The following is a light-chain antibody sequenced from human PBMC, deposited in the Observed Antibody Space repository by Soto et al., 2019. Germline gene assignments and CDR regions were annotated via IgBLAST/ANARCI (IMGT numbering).Light chain of an antibody. Sequence: DIQLTQSPSTLSASVGDRVTITCRASQSVTDWLAWYQQKPGKAPKLLIYDASSSQSGVPSRFSGSGSGTEFSLTISSLQPDDFATYYCQQYYRSCTFGQGTKVEIK. CDR1: QSVTDW. V-gene: IGKV1-5*01. CDR2: DAS. CDR3: QQYYRSCT. J-gene: IGKJ2*02.